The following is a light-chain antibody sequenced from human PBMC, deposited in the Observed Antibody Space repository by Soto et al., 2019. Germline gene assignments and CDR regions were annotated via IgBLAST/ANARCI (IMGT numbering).Light chain of an antibody. Sequence: QSALTQPRSVSGSPGQSVTISCTGTSSDVGDYNYVSWYQQHPGKAPKLMIYDVSKRPSGVPDRFSGSKSGNTASLTISGLKAEDEADYYCCSYAGRFYVFGTGTKVTVL. V-gene: IGLV2-11*01. CDR2: DVS. J-gene: IGLJ1*01. CDR3: CSYAGRFYV. CDR1: SSDVGDYNY.